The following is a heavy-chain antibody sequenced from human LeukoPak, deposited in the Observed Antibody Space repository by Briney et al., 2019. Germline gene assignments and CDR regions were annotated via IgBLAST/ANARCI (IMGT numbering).Heavy chain of an antibody. D-gene: IGHD3-3*01. CDR1: GFTFSSYS. J-gene: IGHJ5*02. CDR2: ISSSSSYI. V-gene: IGHV3-21*01. Sequence: GGSLRLSCAASGFTFSSYSMNWVRQAPGKGLEWVSSISSSSSYIYYADSVKGRFTISRDNAKNSLYLQMNSPRAEDTAVYYCARDQLGYDFWSGYAHTTFDPWGQGTLVTVSS. CDR3: ARDQLGYDFWSGYAHTTFDP.